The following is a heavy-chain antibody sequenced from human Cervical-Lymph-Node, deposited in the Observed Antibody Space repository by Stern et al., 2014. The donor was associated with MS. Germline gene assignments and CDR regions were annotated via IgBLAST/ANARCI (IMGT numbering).Heavy chain of an antibody. CDR2: IYYSGST. V-gene: IGHV4-59*01. Sequence: QVQLQESGPGLVKPSETLSLTCTVSGGSISSYYWSWIRQPPGKGLEWIGYIYYSGSTNYNPSLKSRVTISVDTSKNQFSLKLSSVTAADKAVYYCARDRRGGSYLNWFDPWGQGTLVTVSS. CDR1: GGSISSYY. J-gene: IGHJ5*02. D-gene: IGHD1-26*01. CDR3: ARDRRGGSYLNWFDP.